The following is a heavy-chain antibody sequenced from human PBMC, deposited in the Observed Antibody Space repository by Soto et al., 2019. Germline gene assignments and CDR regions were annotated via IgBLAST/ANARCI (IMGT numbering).Heavy chain of an antibody. J-gene: IGHJ6*02. CDR2: ISYDGSNK. CDR3: ARDRGYSGYRQVYYYYGMDV. Sequence: GGSLRLSCAASGFTFSSYAMHWVRQAPGKGLEWVAVISYDGSNKYYADSVKGRFTISRDNSKNTLYLQMNSLRAEDTAVYYCARDRGYSGYRQVYYYYGMDVWGQGTTVTVSS. V-gene: IGHV3-30-3*01. D-gene: IGHD5-12*01. CDR1: GFTFSSYA.